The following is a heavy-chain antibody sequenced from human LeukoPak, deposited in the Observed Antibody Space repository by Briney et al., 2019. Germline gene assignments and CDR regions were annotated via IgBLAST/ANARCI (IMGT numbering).Heavy chain of an antibody. CDR3: AKGRYSGSPYYFDY. D-gene: IGHD1-26*01. CDR1: GFTFNNYA. V-gene: IGHV3-23*01. Sequence: GGSLRLSCAASGFTFNNYAMNWVRRAPGKGLEWVSVISVSGGGTYYSDSVRGRFTISRDNSKTTLFLQMNSLRAEDTAVYYCAKGRYSGSPYYFDYWGQGTLVTVSS. CDR2: ISVSGGGT. J-gene: IGHJ4*02.